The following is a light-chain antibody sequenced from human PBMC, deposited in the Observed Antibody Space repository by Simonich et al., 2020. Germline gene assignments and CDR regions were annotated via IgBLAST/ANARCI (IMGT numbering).Light chain of an antibody. CDR1: QSVLYSSNNKNY. CDR3: QQYYSTPSWT. J-gene: IGKJ1*01. CDR2: WAA. Sequence: DIVMTQSPDSLAVSLGERATINCKSSQSVLYSSNNKNYLAWYQQKPGQPPKLLIYWAANRESGVPDRCSGSGSGTDFTLTISSLQAEDVAVYYCQQYYSTPSWTFGQGTKVEIK. V-gene: IGKV4-1*01.